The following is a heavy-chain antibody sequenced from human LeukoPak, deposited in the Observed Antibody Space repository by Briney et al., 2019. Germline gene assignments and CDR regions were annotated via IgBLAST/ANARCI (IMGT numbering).Heavy chain of an antibody. CDR2: INSDGSSS. Sequence: PGGSLRLSCAASGFTFSSYWMHWVRQAPGKGLVWVSRINSDGSSSSYADSVKGRFTISRDNAKNTLYLQMNSLRAEDTAVYYCARGGWGQWLVGFDYWGQGTLVTVSS. J-gene: IGHJ4*02. V-gene: IGHV3-74*01. CDR3: ARGGWGQWLVGFDY. D-gene: IGHD6-19*01. CDR1: GFTFSSYW.